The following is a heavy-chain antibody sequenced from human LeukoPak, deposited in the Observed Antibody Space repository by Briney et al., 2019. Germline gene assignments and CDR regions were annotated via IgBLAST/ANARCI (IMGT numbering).Heavy chain of an antibody. CDR2: ISYDGSNK. D-gene: IGHD3-22*01. CDR3: ARGRNYYDSSGLPDYDY. CDR1: GFTFSSYA. Sequence: GRSLRLSCAASGFTFSSYAMHWVRQAPGKGLEWVAVISYDGSNKYYADSVKGRFTISRDNAKNSLYLQMNSLRAEDTAVYYCARGRNYYDSSGLPDYDYWGQGTLVTVSS. J-gene: IGHJ4*02. V-gene: IGHV3-30-3*01.